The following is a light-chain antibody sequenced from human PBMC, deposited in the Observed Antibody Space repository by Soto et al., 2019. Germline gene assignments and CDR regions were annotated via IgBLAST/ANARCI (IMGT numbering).Light chain of an antibody. CDR1: QSISNF. Sequence: DIQMTQSPSSLSASVGDRVTITCRASQSISNFLNWYQQKPGKAPKLLIYAAFSLQSGVPARFSGSESGTDFTLTISSLQPEDFATYYCQQSYSTPLTFGGGTKVEIK. V-gene: IGKV1-39*01. J-gene: IGKJ4*01. CDR2: AAF. CDR3: QQSYSTPLT.